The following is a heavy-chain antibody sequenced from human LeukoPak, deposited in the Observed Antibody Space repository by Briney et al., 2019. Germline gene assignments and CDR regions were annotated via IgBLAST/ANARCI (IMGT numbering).Heavy chain of an antibody. CDR2: INPNSGGT. CDR3: ARDGTHMVRGVITNYDY. CDR1: GYTFTGYY. V-gene: IGHV1-2*02. J-gene: IGHJ4*02. D-gene: IGHD3-10*01. Sequence: ASVKVSCEASGYTFTGYYMHWVRQAPGQGLEWMGWINPNSGGTNYAQKFQGRVTMTRDTSISTAYMELSRLRSDDTAVYYCARDGTHMVRGVITNYDYWGQGTLVTVSS.